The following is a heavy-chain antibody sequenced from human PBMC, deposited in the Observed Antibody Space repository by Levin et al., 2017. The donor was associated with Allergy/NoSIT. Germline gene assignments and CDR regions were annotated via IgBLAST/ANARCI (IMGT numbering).Heavy chain of an antibody. CDR1: GGSISSSSYY. D-gene: IGHD2-15*01. Sequence: SQTLSLTCTVSGGSISSSSYYWGWIRQPPGKGLEWIGSIYYSGSTYYNPSLKSRVTISVDTSKNQFSLKLSSVTAADTAVYYCARYCSGGSCYSESYAFDIWGQGTMVTVSS. CDR2: IYYSGST. J-gene: IGHJ3*02. V-gene: IGHV4-39*01. CDR3: ARYCSGGSCYSESYAFDI.